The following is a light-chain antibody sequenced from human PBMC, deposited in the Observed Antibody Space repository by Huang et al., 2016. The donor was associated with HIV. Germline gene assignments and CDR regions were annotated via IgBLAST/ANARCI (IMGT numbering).Light chain of an antibody. J-gene: IGKJ3*01. CDR1: QDISNY. CDR3: QQFPA. V-gene: IGKV1-33*01. Sequence: DIQMTQSLSSLSASVGDRVTITCQTSQDISNYLNWYQQKPGKAPKLLIYDASNLETGVPSRFSGSGSGTDFTITISSLQTEDIATYYCQQFPAFGPGTKVDIK. CDR2: DAS.